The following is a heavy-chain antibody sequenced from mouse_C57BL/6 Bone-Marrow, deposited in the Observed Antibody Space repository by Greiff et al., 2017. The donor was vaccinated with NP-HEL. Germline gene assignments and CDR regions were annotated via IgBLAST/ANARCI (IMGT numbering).Heavy chain of an antibody. J-gene: IGHJ4*01. D-gene: IGHD2-12*01. Sequence: QVQLQQSGAELVKPGASVKISCKASGYAFSSYWMNWVKQRPGKGLEWIGQIYPGDGDTNYNGKFKGKATLTADKSSSTAYMQLSSLTSEDSAVYFCARPSTTGGASAMDYWGQGTSVTVSS. CDR2: IYPGDGDT. CDR1: GYAFSSYW. CDR3: ARPSTTGGASAMDY. V-gene: IGHV1-80*01.